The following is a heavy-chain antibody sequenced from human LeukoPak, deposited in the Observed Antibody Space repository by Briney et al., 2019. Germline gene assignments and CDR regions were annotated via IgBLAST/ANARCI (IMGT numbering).Heavy chain of an antibody. CDR2: IIPSLGIA. CDR1: GATFTSYA. Sequence: SVTLSFKGSGATFTSYAISWVRQAPGQGLEWMGRIIPSLGIANYAQKFQGRVTITADKSTSTDYMELSRLRSEDTAVYYCARDGYSYGYGENWGQGTLVTVSS. V-gene: IGHV1-69*04. D-gene: IGHD5-18*01. CDR3: ARDGYSYGYGEN. J-gene: IGHJ4*02.